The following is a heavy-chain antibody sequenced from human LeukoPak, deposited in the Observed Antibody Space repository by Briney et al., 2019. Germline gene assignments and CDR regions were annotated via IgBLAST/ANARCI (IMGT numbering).Heavy chain of an antibody. D-gene: IGHD3-10*01. V-gene: IGHV4-4*07. CDR2: IYTSGST. Sequence: SETLSLTCTVSGGSISSYYWSWIRQPAGKGLEWIGRIYTSGSTNYNPSLKSRVTMSVDTSKNQFSLKLSSVTAADTAVYYCARDLLWFGELRGAFDIWGQGTMVTVSS. CDR3: ARDLLWFGELRGAFDI. J-gene: IGHJ3*02. CDR1: GGSISSYY.